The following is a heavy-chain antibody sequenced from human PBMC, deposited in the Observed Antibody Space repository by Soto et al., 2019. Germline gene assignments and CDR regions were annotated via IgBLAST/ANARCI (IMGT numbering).Heavy chain of an antibody. CDR1: GFIFGNYM. Sequence: EVQLLESGGGLVQPGESLRLSCAFSGFIFGNYMMTWVRQAPGKGLEWVSTIRDGGESTYYADSVKGRFTISRDNSKNTLSVQMDSLGVEDSAVYYCAPHVHCSGGSCHYDAFDIRGQGTMVTVSS. V-gene: IGHV3-23*01. CDR2: IRDGGEST. CDR3: APHVHCSGGSCHYDAFDI. D-gene: IGHD2-15*01. J-gene: IGHJ3*02.